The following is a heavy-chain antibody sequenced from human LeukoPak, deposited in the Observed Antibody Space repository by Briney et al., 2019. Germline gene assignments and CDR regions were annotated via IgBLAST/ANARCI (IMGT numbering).Heavy chain of an antibody. CDR1: GFTFSAYA. J-gene: IGHJ6*02. CDR3: ARQMVRAYYYGMDV. D-gene: IGHD3-10*01. V-gene: IGHV3-48*01. Sequence: GGSLRLSCEASGFTFSAYAMTWVRQAPGKGLEWVSYISSGSGFIGYADSVKGRFTISRDNAKNSLYLQMNSLRAEDTALYYCARQMVRAYYYGMDVWGQGTTVSVSS. CDR2: ISSGSGFI.